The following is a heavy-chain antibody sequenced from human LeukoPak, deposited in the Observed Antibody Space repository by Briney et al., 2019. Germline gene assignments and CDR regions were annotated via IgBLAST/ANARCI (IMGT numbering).Heavy chain of an antibody. D-gene: IGHD3-16*01. V-gene: IGHV3-23*01. CDR3: AKVSAFVGVNLGRVFDY. J-gene: IGHJ4*02. CDR1: GFTFSSYA. Sequence: GGSLRLSCAASGFTFSSYAMSWVRQAPGNGLEWVSLISDSGGTTFYADSVKGRFTISRDNAKNTLYLQMNSLRAEDTAVYFCAKVSAFVGVNLGRVFDYWGQGTLVTVSS. CDR2: ISDSGGTT.